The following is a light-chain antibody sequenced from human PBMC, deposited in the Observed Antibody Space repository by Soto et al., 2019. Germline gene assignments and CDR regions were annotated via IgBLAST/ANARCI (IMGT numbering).Light chain of an antibody. CDR1: SSDVGGYNY. CDR3: SSYTTSGVTYVV. Sequence: QSALTQPASVSGSPGQSITISCTGTSSDVGGYNYVSWYQQHPGKAPKLMIFEVNTRPSGVSNRFSGSKSGNTASLTISGLHTEDEADYYCSSYTTSGVTYVVFGGGTKVTVL. V-gene: IGLV2-14*01. J-gene: IGLJ2*01. CDR2: EVN.